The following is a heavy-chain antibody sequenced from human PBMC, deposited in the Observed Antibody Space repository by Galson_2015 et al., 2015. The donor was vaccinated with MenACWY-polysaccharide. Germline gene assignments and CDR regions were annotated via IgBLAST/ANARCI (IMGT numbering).Heavy chain of an antibody. Sequence: SLRLSCAASGFTFSRYAMHWVRQAPGKGLEWVALISYDGSNKYHADSVKGRFTISRDNSKNTLFLQMHSLRVEDTAVYYCAKAGFTYDSFNYYYMDVWGEGTTVTVSS. CDR3: AKAGFTYDSFNYYYMDV. CDR2: ISYDGSNK. CDR1: GFTFSRYA. J-gene: IGHJ6*03. D-gene: IGHD5-18*01. V-gene: IGHV3-30*18.